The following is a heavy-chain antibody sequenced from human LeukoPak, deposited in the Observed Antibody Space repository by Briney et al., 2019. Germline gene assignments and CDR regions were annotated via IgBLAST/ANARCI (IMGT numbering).Heavy chain of an antibody. V-gene: IGHV1-24*01. CDR3: ATDHPGGYSGYDLHY. CDR1: GYTLTELS. Sequence: ASVKVSCKVSGYTLTELSMHWVRQAPGKGLEWMGGFDPEDGETIYAQKFQGRVTTTEDTSTDTAYMELSSLRSEDTAVYYCATDHPGGYSGYDLHYWGQGTLVTVSS. D-gene: IGHD5-12*01. CDR2: FDPEDGET. J-gene: IGHJ4*02.